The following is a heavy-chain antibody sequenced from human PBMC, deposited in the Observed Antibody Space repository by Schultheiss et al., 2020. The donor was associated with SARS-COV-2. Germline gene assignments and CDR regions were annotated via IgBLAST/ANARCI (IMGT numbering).Heavy chain of an antibody. Sequence: SETLSLTCTVSGGSISSGGYYWSWIRQHPGKGLEWIGEINHSGSTNYNPSLKSRVTISVDTSKNQFSLKLSSVTAADSAVYYCAREDMGPGKAQVDYWGQGTLVTVSS. CDR1: GGSISSGGYY. CDR2: INHSGST. V-gene: IGHV4-31*03. D-gene: IGHD3-10*01. J-gene: IGHJ4*02. CDR3: AREDMGPGKAQVDY.